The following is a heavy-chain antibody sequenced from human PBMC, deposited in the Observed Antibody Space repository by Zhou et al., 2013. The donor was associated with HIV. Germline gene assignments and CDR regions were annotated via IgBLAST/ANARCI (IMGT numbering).Heavy chain of an antibody. CDR1: GGTFSTYA. J-gene: IGHJ5*01. D-gene: IGHD4-4*01. Sequence: QVQLVQSGAEVKKPGSSVKVSCKATGGTFSTYAFAWVRQAPGQGLEWMGRITPLLGTTSYAQKFQGRVTITADKSTTTSYMDLSSLRSDDTAVYYCARVTTLHPWWFDSWGQGSLVTVSS. V-gene: IGHV1-69*04. CDR2: ITPLLGTT. CDR3: ARVTTLHPWWFDS.